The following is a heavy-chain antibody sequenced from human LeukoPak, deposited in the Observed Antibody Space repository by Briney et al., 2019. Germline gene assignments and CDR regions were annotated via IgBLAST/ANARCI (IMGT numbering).Heavy chain of an antibody. D-gene: IGHD3-22*01. CDR2: INHSGST. CDR3: ARTAENTSGYYTYYFDY. Sequence: PSETLSLTCAVYGGSFSGYYWSWIRQPPGKGLEWIGEINHSGSTNYNPSLKSRVTISVDTSKNQFSLKLSSVTAADTAVYYCARTAENTSGYYTYYFDYWGQGTLVTVSS. J-gene: IGHJ4*02. CDR1: GGSFSGYY. V-gene: IGHV4-34*01.